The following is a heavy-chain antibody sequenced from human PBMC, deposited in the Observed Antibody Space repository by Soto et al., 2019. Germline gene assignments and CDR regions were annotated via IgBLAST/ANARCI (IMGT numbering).Heavy chain of an antibody. J-gene: IGHJ4*02. Sequence: ASVKVSCKASGGTFSSYAISWVRQAPGQGLEWMGGIIPTFGTANYAQKFQGRVTITADESTSTAYMELSSLRSEDTAVYYCASPPATTVVTPYYFDYWGQGTLVTVSS. CDR3: ASPPATTVVTPYYFDY. CDR1: GGTFSSYA. D-gene: IGHD4-17*01. V-gene: IGHV1-69*13. CDR2: IIPTFGTA.